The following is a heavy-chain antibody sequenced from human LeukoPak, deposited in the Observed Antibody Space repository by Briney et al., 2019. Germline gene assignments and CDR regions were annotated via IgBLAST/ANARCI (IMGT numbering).Heavy chain of an antibody. J-gene: IGHJ4*02. V-gene: IGHV1-2*02. CDR3: ARDQPGIVGATPIDY. D-gene: IGHD1-26*01. Sequence: ASVKVSCKASGYTFTGYYVHWVRQAPGQGLEWMVWINPNSGGTNYAQKFQGRVTMTRDTSISTAYMELSRLRSDDTAVYYCARDQPGIVGATPIDYWGQGTLVTVSS. CDR1: GYTFTGYY. CDR2: INPNSGGT.